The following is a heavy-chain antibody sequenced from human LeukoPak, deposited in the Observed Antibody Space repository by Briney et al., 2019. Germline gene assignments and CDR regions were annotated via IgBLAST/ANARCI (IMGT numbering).Heavy chain of an antibody. J-gene: IGHJ5*02. CDR3: ARGLLTTKMATMRSWFDP. V-gene: IGHV4-34*01. Sequence: PSETLSLTCAVYGGSFSGYYWSWIRQPPGKGLEWIGEINHSGSTNYNPSLKSRVTISVDTSKSQFSLKLSSVTAADTAVYYCARGLLTTKMATMRSWFDPWGQGTLVTVSS. CDR2: INHSGST. D-gene: IGHD5-24*01. CDR1: GGSFSGYY.